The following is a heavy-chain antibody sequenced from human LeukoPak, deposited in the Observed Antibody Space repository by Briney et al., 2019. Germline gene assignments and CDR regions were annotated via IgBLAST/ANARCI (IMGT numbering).Heavy chain of an antibody. J-gene: IGHJ4*02. CDR3: ANYYDSSGYYY. CDR1: GFTFSSYA. CDR2: ISGSGGST. V-gene: IGHV3-23*01. Sequence: GGSLRLSCAASGFTFSSYAMSWVRQAPGKGLEWVSAISGSGGSTYYADSVKGRFTISRDSSKNTLYLQMNSLRAEDTAVYYCANYYDSSGYYYWGQGTLVTVSS. D-gene: IGHD3-22*01.